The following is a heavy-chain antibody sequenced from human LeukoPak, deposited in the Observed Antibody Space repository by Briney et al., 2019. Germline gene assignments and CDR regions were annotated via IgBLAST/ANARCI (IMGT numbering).Heavy chain of an antibody. J-gene: IGHJ4*02. CDR3: VRGVRYFDY. Sequence: SETLSLTCTVSGGSISSGGYYWSWIRQHPGKGLEWIGYIYYSGSTYYNPSLKSRVTMAVDRSKNQFSLKLNSVTAADTAVYYCVRGVRYFDYWGQGTLVIVSS. V-gene: IGHV4-31*09. CDR2: IYYSGST. D-gene: IGHD3-10*02. CDR1: GGSISSGGYY.